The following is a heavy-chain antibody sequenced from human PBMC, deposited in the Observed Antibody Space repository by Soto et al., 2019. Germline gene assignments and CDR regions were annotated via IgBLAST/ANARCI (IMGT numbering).Heavy chain of an antibody. V-gene: IGHV1-18*04. CDR3: ARDLIAAAGNDY. CDR2: ISANNGIT. J-gene: IGHJ4*02. Sequence: GASVKVSCKASGYTLSNYGISWVRQAPGQGLEWMGWISANNGITNYAQKVQGRVTMTTDTSTSTAYMELRSLRSDDTAVYYCARDLIAAAGNDYWGQGTLVTVSS. CDR1: GYTLSNYG. D-gene: IGHD6-13*01.